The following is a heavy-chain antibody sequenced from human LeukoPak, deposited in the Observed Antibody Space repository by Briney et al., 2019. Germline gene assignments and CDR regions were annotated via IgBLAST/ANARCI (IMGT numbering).Heavy chain of an antibody. V-gene: IGHV3-23*01. CDR1: GFTFSTYA. J-gene: IGHJ4*02. Sequence: GGSLRLSCAASGFTFSTYAMSWVRQAPGKGLEWVSAISGSGGSTYYADSVEGRFTISRDNSKNTLHLQMNSLRAEDTAVYYCARLSRGAGAAKTFDYWGQGILVTVSS. D-gene: IGHD6-13*01. CDR3: ARLSRGAGAAKTFDY. CDR2: ISGSGGST.